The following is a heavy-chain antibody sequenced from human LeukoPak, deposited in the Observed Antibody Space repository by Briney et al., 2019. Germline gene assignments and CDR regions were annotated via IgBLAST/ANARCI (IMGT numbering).Heavy chain of an antibody. CDR2: INPNSGGT. D-gene: IGHD3-10*01. Sequence: ASVRVSCKASGYTFTGYYMHWVRQAPGQGLEWMGWINPNSGGTNYAQKFQGRVTMTRNTSISTAYMELSRLRSDDTAVYYCARGGLLWFGESAFDYWGQGTLVTVSS. CDR3: ARGGLLWFGESAFDY. CDR1: GYTFTGYY. J-gene: IGHJ4*02. V-gene: IGHV1-2*02.